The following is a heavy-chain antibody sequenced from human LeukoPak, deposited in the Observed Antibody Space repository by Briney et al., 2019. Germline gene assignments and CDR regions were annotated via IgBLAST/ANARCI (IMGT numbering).Heavy chain of an antibody. CDR3: ATPYGGNSIYYFDY. V-gene: IGHV3-48*01. CDR2: ISSSSSTI. J-gene: IGHJ4*02. Sequence: GGSLRLSCAASGFTFSSYSMNWVRQAPGKGLEWVSYISSSSSTIYYADSVKGRFTISRDNAKSSLYLQMNSLRAEDTAVYYCATPYGGNSIYYFDYWGQGTLVTVSS. D-gene: IGHD4-23*01. CDR1: GFTFSSYS.